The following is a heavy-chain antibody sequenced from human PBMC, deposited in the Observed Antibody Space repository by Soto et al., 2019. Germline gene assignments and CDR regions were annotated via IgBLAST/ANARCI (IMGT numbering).Heavy chain of an antibody. J-gene: IGHJ3*02. Sequence: ASVKVSCKVSGYTLTELSMHWVRQAPGKGLEWMGGFDPEDGETIYAQKFQGRVTMTEDTSTDTAYMELSSLRSEDTAVYYCATDFGGQCAFDIWGQGTMVTVSS. D-gene: IGHD3-10*01. CDR3: ATDFGGQCAFDI. CDR1: GYTLTELS. CDR2: FDPEDGET. V-gene: IGHV1-24*01.